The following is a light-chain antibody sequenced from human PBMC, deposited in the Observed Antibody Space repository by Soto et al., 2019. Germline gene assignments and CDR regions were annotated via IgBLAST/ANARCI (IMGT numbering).Light chain of an antibody. Sequence: QSALTQTASVSGSPGQSITLSCTGTRSAVGSYNLVSWYQQHPGKAPKLMIYEVTKRPSGVSLRFSGSKSGNTASLTISGLQAEDEAHYYCSSYAGSTSVVVFGGGTKLTVL. J-gene: IGLJ2*01. CDR1: RSAVGSYNL. CDR3: SSYAGSTSVVV. CDR2: EVT. V-gene: IGLV2-23*02.